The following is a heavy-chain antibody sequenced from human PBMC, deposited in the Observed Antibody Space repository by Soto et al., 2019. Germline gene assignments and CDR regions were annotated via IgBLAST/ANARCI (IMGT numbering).Heavy chain of an antibody. CDR2: IIPIFGTA. Sequence: ASVKLSCKASGGTFSSYAISWVRQAPGQGLEWMGGIIPIFGTANYAQKFQGRVTITADESTSTAYMELSSLRSEDTAVYYCARVDTAMVTPGDYYYYYGMDVWGQGATVTVSS. J-gene: IGHJ6*02. D-gene: IGHD5-18*01. CDR1: GGTFSSYA. V-gene: IGHV1-69*13. CDR3: ARVDTAMVTPGDYYYYYGMDV.